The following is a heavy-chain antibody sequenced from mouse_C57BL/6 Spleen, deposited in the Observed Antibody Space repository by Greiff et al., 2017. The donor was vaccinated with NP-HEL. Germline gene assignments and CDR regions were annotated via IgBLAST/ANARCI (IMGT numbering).Heavy chain of an antibody. V-gene: IGHV10-1*01. J-gene: IGHJ1*03. D-gene: IGHD1-1*01. CDR1: GFSFNTYA. CDR2: IRSKSNNYAT. Sequence: EVQVVESGGGLVQPKGSLKLSCAASGFSFNTYAMNWVRQAPGKGLEWVARIRSKSNNYATYYADSVKDRFTISRDDSESMLYLQMNNLKTEDTAMYYCVRHDIYYGSSYGYFDVWGTGTTVTVSS. CDR3: VRHDIYYGSSYGYFDV.